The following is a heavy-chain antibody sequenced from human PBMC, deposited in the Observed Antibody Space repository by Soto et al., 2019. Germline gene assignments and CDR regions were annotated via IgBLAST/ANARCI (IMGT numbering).Heavy chain of an antibody. J-gene: IGHJ3*02. CDR1: GDSVSRNIVA. CDR3: ARGRFNAFGI. D-gene: IGHD3-3*01. CDR2: TYYRSKWYN. Sequence: SQTLSLTCAISGDSVSRNIVAWNWIRQSPSRGLEWLGRTYYRSKWYNDYGVTVKGRITINPDTSKNQFSLQLNSVTPEDTAVYYCARGRFNAFGIWGQGTMVTVSS. V-gene: IGHV6-1*01.